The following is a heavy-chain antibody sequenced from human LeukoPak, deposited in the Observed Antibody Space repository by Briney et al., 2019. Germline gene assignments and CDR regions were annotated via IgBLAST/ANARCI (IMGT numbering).Heavy chain of an antibody. Sequence: SETLSLTCAVYGGSFSGYYWSWIRQPPGKGLEWIGEINHSGSTNYNPSLKSRVTISVDTSKNQFSLKLSSVTAADTAVYYCARGIRYDSSGYYWAHYYXXGMDVWGQGTTVTVSS. V-gene: IGHV4-34*01. D-gene: IGHD3-22*01. J-gene: IGHJ6*02. CDR2: INHSGST. CDR3: ARGIRYDSSGYYWAHYYXXGMDV. CDR1: GGSFSGYY.